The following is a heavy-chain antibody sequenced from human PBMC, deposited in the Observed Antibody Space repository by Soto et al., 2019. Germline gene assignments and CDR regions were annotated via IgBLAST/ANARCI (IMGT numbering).Heavy chain of an antibody. CDR2: IIPILGIA. V-gene: IGHV1-69*08. D-gene: IGHD4-4*01. CDR1: GGTFSSYT. J-gene: IGHJ6*03. CDR3: ARDRLTTRLYYYYMDV. Sequence: QVPLVQSGAEVKKPGSSVKVSCKASGGTFSSYTISWVRQAPGQGLEWMGRIIPILGIANYAQKFQGRVTITADKSTSTAYMELSSLRPEDTAVYYCARDRLTTRLYYYYMDVWGKGTTVTVSS.